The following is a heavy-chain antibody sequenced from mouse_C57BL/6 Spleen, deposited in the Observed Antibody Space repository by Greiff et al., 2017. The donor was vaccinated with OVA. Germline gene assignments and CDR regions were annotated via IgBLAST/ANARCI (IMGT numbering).Heavy chain of an antibody. D-gene: IGHD1-1*01. J-gene: IGHJ2*01. V-gene: IGHV5-9-1*02. CDR3: TREEYDGSRERVHYFDY. Sequence: EVKLVESGEGLVKPGGSLKLACAASGFTFSSYAMSWVRQTPEKRLEWVAYISSGGDYIYYADTVKGRFTISRDNARNTLYLQMSSLKSEDTAMYDCTREEYDGSRERVHYFDYWGQGTTLTVSS. CDR2: ISSGGDYI. CDR1: GFTFSSYA.